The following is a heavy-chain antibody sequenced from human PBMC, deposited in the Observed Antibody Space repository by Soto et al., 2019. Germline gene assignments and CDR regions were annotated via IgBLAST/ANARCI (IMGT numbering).Heavy chain of an antibody. Sequence: ASVKVSCKASGYTFTNYYLHWVRQAPGQGLEWMGIINPSGGSTSYAQKFQGRVTMTRDTSTSTVYMELSSLRSEDTAMYYCAKVGPPDIVTTYYYYFGMDVWGQGTTVTVSS. CDR1: GYTFTNYY. J-gene: IGHJ6*02. CDR3: AKVGPPDIVTTYYYYFGMDV. CDR2: INPSGGST. V-gene: IGHV1-46*03. D-gene: IGHD5-12*01.